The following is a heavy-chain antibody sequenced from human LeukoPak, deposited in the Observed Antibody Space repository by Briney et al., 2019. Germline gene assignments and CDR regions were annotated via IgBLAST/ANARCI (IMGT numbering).Heavy chain of an antibody. CDR3: AKAIFHSSGPWGY. J-gene: IGHJ4*02. Sequence: ASVKVSCKTSGGTFSSHAISWVRQAPGQGLEWMGRIIPSLGIANYAQKFQGRVTITAGKSTSTAYMELSSLRSEDTAVYYCAKAIFHSSGPWGYWGQGTLVTVSS. V-gene: IGHV1-69*04. CDR1: GGTFSSHA. D-gene: IGHD6-25*01. CDR2: IIPSLGIA.